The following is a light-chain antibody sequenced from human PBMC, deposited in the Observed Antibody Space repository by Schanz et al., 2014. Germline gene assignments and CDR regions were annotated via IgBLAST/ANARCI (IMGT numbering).Light chain of an antibody. CDR3: QHRGNWPPLT. Sequence: EIVMTQSPATLSVSPGETATLSCRASQGVSSSYLAWYQQKPGQAPRLLIYGASSRATGIPARFSGSGSGTDFTLTISSLEPEDFAVYYCQHRGNWPPLTFGGGTKVEIK. J-gene: IGKJ4*01. CDR1: QGVSSSY. CDR2: GAS. V-gene: IGKV3D-20*02.